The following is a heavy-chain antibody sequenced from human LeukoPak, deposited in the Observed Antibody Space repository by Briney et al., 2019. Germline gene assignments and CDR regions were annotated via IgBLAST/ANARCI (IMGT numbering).Heavy chain of an antibody. J-gene: IGHJ4*02. Sequence: GGSLRLSCAASGFTFSSYAMHWVRQAPDKGLEWVAAISYDGSNKYYADSVKGRFTISRDNSKNTLYLQMNSLRAEDTAVYYCARDTGGYNQYYFDYWGQGTLVTVSS. CDR3: ARDTGGYNQYYFDY. D-gene: IGHD5-24*01. CDR2: ISYDGSNK. V-gene: IGHV3-30-3*01. CDR1: GFTFSSYA.